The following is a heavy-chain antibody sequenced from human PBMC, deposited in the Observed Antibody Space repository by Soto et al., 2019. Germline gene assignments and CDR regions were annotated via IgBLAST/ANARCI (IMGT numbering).Heavy chain of an antibody. D-gene: IGHD3-22*01. Sequence: QITLKESGPTLVKPTQTLTLTCTFSGFSLTTTGVGVAWIRQPPGKALEWLALIYWDDDKRYSPSLKSRLTITKHTSRNQVVLTTTNMDPVDTATYYCTHRPSYRSGYDYWGQGTLVTVSS. CDR2: IYWDDDK. CDR3: THRPSYRSGYDY. V-gene: IGHV2-5*02. CDR1: GFSLTTTGVG. J-gene: IGHJ4*02.